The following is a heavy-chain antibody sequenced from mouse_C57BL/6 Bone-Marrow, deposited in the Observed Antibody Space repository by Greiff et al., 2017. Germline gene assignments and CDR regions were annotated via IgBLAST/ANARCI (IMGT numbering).Heavy chain of an antibody. CDR2: IDPENGDT. V-gene: IGHV14-4*01. D-gene: IGHD1-1*01. CDR3: TKIITTVVAPYYFDY. Sequence: EVKLMESGAELVRPGASVKLSCTASGFNIKDDYMHWVKQRPEQGLEWIGWIDPENGDTEYASKFQGKATITADTSSNTAYLQLSSLTSEETAVYYCTKIITTVVAPYYFDYWGQGTTLTVSS. CDR1: GFNIKDDY. J-gene: IGHJ2*01.